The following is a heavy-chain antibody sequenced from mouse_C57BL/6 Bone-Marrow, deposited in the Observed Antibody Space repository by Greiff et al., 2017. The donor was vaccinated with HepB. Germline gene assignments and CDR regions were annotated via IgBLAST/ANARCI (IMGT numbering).Heavy chain of an antibody. CDR3: SEDSAVYYCACRVEYDGYYFDY. D-gene: IGHD2-3*01. J-gene: IGHJ2*01. V-gene: IGHV1-87*01. CDR2: GQGLEWIG. Sequence: QVQLQQSGPELARPWASVKISCQAFYTFSRRVHFAIRDTNYWMQWVKQRPGQGLEWIGASYPGNGDTSYNQKFKGKATLTADKSSRTAYMQLSSLTSEDSAVYYCACRVEYDGYYFDYWGQGTTLTVSS. CDR1: YTFSRRVH.